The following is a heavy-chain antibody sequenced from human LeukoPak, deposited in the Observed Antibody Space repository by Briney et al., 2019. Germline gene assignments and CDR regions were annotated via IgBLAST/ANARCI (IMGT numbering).Heavy chain of an antibody. J-gene: IGHJ4*02. D-gene: IGHD6-13*01. CDR3: ARGPRVSTQIAATGILVY. Sequence: SETLSLTCTVSGGSISSYYWSWIRQPAGKGLEWIGRIYTSGSTNYNPSLKSRVTMSVDTSKNQFSLELSSVTAADTAVYYCARGPRVSTQIAATGILVYWGQGTLVTVSS. CDR1: GGSISSYY. CDR2: IYTSGST. V-gene: IGHV4-4*07.